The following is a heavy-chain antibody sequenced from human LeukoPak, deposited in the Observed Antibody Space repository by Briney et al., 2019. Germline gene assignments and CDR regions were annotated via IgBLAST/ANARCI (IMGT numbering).Heavy chain of an antibody. V-gene: IGHV4-59*01. Sequence: PSETLSLTCTVSGGSISSYYWSWIRQPPGKGREWIGYIYYSGGTNYNPSLKSRVTISVDTSKNQFSLKLSSVTAADTAVYYCARCTDSGGVDYWGQGTLVTVSS. CDR3: ARCTDSGGVDY. D-gene: IGHD3-16*01. J-gene: IGHJ4*02. CDR2: IYYSGGT. CDR1: GGSISSYY.